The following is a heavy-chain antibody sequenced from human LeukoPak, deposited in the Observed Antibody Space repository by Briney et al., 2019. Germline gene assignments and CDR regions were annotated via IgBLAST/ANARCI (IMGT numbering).Heavy chain of an antibody. J-gene: IGHJ5*02. D-gene: IGHD2-2*01. Sequence: GGSLRLFCAASGFTFSSYWMSWVRQAPGKGLEGGANIKQDGSEKYYVDSVKGRFTISRDNAKNSLYLQMNSLRAEDTAVYYCARDTDCSSTSCYPFWFDPWGQGTLVTVSS. CDR2: IKQDGSEK. V-gene: IGHV3-7*01. CDR3: ARDTDCSSTSCYPFWFDP. CDR1: GFTFSSYW.